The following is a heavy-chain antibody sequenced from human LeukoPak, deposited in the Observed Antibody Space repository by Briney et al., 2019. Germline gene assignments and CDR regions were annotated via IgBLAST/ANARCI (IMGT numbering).Heavy chain of an antibody. J-gene: IGHJ4*02. CDR1: GDSISSSSYY. CDR2: IYYSGIT. V-gene: IGHV4-39*01. Sequence: PSETLSLTCTVSGDSISSSSYYWGWIRQPPGKGLEWIGSIYYSGITYYNPSLKSRITISVDTSKNQFSLKLNSVTAADAAVYYCARRFPYNNTPYFDYWGQGTLVTVSS. D-gene: IGHD5-24*01. CDR3: ARRFPYNNTPYFDY.